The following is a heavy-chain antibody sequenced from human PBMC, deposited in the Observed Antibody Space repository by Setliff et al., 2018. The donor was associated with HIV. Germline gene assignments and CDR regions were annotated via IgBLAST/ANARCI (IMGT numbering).Heavy chain of an antibody. V-gene: IGHV3-7*01. CDR1: GFTFSSYG. J-gene: IGHJ4*02. CDR3: ARVVVGLYYFDY. D-gene: IGHD2-15*01. CDR2: IKQDGSEK. Sequence: GGSLRLSCAASGFTFSSYGMHWVRQAPGKGLEWVANIKQDGSEKYYVDSVKGRFTISRDNAQNSLYLQMNSLRAEDTALYYCARVVVGLYYFDYWGQGTLVTVSS.